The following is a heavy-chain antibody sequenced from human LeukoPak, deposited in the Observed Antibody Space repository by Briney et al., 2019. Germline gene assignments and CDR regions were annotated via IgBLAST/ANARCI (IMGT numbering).Heavy chain of an antibody. CDR2: IASDESNT. CDR1: GFTFSSYV. CDR3: ARGVLAKYSVAFDI. Sequence: GGSLRLSCEASGFTFSSYVMHWVRQAPGKGLEWVALIASDESNTYYEDSVEGRFTISRDNSENALFLQMDYLTTEDTAVYYCARGVLAKYSVAFDIWGQGTTVIVS. V-gene: IGHV3-30*03. D-gene: IGHD2-21*01. J-gene: IGHJ3*02.